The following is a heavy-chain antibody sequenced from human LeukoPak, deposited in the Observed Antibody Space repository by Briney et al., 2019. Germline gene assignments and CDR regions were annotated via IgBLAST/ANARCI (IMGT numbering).Heavy chain of an antibody. J-gene: IGHJ4*02. V-gene: IGHV3-30-3*01. CDR3: ASGGRDYDFWSGYSIDY. CDR2: ISYDGSNK. Sequence: PGGSLRLSCAASGFTFSSYAMHWVRQAPGKGLEWVAVISYDGSNKYYADSVKGRFTISRDNSKNTLYLQMNSLRAEDTAVYYCASGGRDYDFWSGYSIDYWGQGTLVTVSS. CDR1: GFTFSSYA. D-gene: IGHD3-3*01.